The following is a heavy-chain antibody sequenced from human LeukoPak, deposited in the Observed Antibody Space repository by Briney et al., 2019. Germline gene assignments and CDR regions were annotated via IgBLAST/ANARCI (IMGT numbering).Heavy chain of an antibody. CDR2: VSGSAGST. V-gene: IGHV3-23*01. D-gene: IGHD3-22*01. CDR3: AKDPRLGLLAIFDY. CDR1: GFTFSSYA. Sequence: GGSLRLSCAASGFTFSSYAMSWVRQAPGKGLEWVSAVSGSAGSTYYADSVKGRFTISRDNSKNTLYLQMNSLRAEDTAVYYCAKDPRLGLLAIFDYWGQGTLVTVSS. J-gene: IGHJ4*02.